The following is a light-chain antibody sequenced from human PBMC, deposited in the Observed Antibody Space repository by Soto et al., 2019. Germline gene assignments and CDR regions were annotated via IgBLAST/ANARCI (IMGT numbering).Light chain of an antibody. CDR1: QSVSSY. V-gene: IGKV3-11*01. J-gene: IGKJ4*01. Sequence: EIVVTQSPATLSLSPGERATLSCRASQSVSSYLAWYQQKPGQAPRLLIYDASNRATGIPARFSGSGSGTDFTLTISSLEPEDFAVYYCQQRSSWQGATFGGGTKVDIK. CDR2: DAS. CDR3: QQRSSWQGAT.